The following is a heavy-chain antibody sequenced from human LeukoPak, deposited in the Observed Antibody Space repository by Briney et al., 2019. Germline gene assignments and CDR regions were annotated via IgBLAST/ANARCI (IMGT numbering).Heavy chain of an antibody. CDR1: GFTFSSYS. CDR2: ISSSSSYI. CDR3: ARARSGYKSYYSYEFDY. Sequence: GGSLRLSCAASGFTFSSYSMNWVRQAPGKGLEWVSSISSSSSYIYYADSVKGRFTISRDNAKNSLYLQMNSLRAEDTAVYYCARARSGYKSYYSYEFDYWGQGTLVTVSS. D-gene: IGHD3-10*01. V-gene: IGHV3-21*01. J-gene: IGHJ4*02.